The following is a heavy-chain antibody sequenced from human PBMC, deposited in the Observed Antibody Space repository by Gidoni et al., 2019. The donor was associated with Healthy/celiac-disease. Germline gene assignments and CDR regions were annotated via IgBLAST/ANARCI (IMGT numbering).Heavy chain of an antibody. Sequence: QVQLVESGGGLVQPGGSLRLSGAASGFTFSDYYMSWIRQAPGKGLEWVSYISSSSSYTNYADSVKGRFTISRDNAKNSLYLQMNSLRAEDTAVYYCARAIAVGGAFDIWGQGTMVTVSS. CDR2: ISSSSSYT. V-gene: IGHV3-11*06. CDR1: GFTFSDYY. CDR3: ARAIAVGGAFDI. D-gene: IGHD6-19*01. J-gene: IGHJ3*02.